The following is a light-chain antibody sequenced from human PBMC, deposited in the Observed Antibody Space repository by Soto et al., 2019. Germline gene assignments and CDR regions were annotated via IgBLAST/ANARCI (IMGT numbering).Light chain of an antibody. CDR3: LQHNNFPLT. CDR1: QGISNH. J-gene: IGKJ5*01. V-gene: IGKV1-17*03. CDR2: DAS. Sequence: DIQITQSPSAISSSVFGRLSITCWASQGISNHLVWFQLKPGKVPKRLIYDASSLQTGVPSRFSGSGSGTDFTLTISSLQPEDFATYYCLQHNNFPLTFGQGTRLEI.